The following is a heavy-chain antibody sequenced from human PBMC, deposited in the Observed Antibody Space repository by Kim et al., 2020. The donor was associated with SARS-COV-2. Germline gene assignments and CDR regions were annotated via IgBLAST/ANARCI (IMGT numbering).Heavy chain of an antibody. CDR3: ASGRPESSRLGSISWDY. CDR2: MYPSDSET. Sequence: GESLKISCKGSGYSFSNYWIGWVRQMPGKGLEWLGIMYPSDSETRYSPSFQGQVTISADKSISTAYLQWSSLRASDTAMYYCASGRPESSRLGSISWDYW. J-gene: IGHJ4*01. V-gene: IGHV5-51*01. D-gene: IGHD6-19*01. CDR1: GYSFSNYW.